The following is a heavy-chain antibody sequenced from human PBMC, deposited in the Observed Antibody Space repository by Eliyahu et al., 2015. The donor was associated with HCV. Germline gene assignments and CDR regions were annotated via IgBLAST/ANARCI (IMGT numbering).Heavy chain of an antibody. V-gene: IGHV2-5*02. CDR3: AHKPPERLLAF. CDR2: IYWDDDA. J-gene: IGHJ4*02. CDR1: GFSVTANGMG. Sequence: QITLKESGPTLVKPTEPLTLTCTFSGFSVTANGMGLVWLRQPPGKALEWLSLIYWDDDARYNSSLEGRLRISRATSEGQVLLTLTDVDPSDTATYYCAHKPPERLLAFWGPGIQVTVSS. D-gene: IGHD1-14*01.